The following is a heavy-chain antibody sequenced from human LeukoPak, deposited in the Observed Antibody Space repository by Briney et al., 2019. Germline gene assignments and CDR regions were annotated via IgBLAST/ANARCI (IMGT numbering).Heavy chain of an antibody. CDR3: ARAKPGGNWFDP. Sequence: GGSLRLSCAASGFTFRTYWMHWVRQAPGKGLLWVSRINTDGSGTIYADSVKGRFTISRDNANNTLYLQMNSLRAEDTALYYCARAKPGGNWFDPWGQGTLVTVSS. D-gene: IGHD3-16*01. V-gene: IGHV3-74*01. CDR2: INTDGSGT. CDR1: GFTFRTYW. J-gene: IGHJ5*02.